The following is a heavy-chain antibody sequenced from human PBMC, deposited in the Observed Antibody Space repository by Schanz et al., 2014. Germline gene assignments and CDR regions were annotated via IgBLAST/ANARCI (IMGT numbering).Heavy chain of an antibody. CDR2: ISGSGGST. D-gene: IGHD3-10*01. CDR3: AKYRGYYRVSGSYRELEY. V-gene: IGHV3-23*01. J-gene: IGHJ4*02. Sequence: EVQLLESGGGLVQPGGSLRLSCAASGFTFSSYAMSWVRQAPGKGLEWVSAISGSGGSTYYADSVKGRFTISRDNSKNTLYLQMNSLRPEDTAVYYCAKYRGYYRVSGSYRELEYWVQGTLVTVAS. CDR1: GFTFSSYA.